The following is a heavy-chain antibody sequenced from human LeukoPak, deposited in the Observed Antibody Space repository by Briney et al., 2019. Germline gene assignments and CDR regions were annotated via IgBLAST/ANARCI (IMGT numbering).Heavy chain of an antibody. V-gene: IGHV1-3*01. D-gene: IGHD3-10*01. Sequence: ASVKVSCKASGYTFTSYAMHWVRQAPGQRLEWMGWINAGNGNTKYSQKFQGRVTITRDTSTSTAYMELSSLRSEDTAVYYCARDNPYVVRGVITYSYYGMDVWGKGTTVTVSS. J-gene: IGHJ6*04. CDR1: GYTFTSYA. CDR2: INAGNGNT. CDR3: ARDNPYVVRGVITYSYYGMDV.